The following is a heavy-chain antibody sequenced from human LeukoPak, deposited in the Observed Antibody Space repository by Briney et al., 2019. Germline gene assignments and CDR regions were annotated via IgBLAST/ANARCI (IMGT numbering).Heavy chain of an antibody. CDR2: INPSGGST. CDR1: GYTFTSYY. J-gene: IGHJ4*02. Sequence: ASVKVSCKASGYTFTSYYMHWVRQAPGQGLEWMGIINPSGGSTNYAQKFQGRVTITADKSTSTAYMELSSLRSEDTAVYYCARATAMAHYCSGGSCYSGIFDYWGQGTLVTVSS. CDR3: ARATAMAHYCSGGSCYSGIFDY. D-gene: IGHD2-15*01. V-gene: IGHV1-46*01.